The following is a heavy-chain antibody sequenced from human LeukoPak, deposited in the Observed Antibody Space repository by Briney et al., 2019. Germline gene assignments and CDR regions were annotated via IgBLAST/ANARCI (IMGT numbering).Heavy chain of an antibody. Sequence: GASVKVSCKASGYTFTGYYIHWVRQAPGQGLEGMGWINPNSGGTNYAQKFQGRVTMTRDRAIKTAYMELSSLTSDDTAVYYCARGLGDYYDTSDFYYAVPAHWGQGTLVTVSS. D-gene: IGHD3-22*01. V-gene: IGHV1-2*02. CDR2: INPNSGGT. J-gene: IGHJ4*02. CDR3: ARGLGDYYDTSDFYYAVPAH. CDR1: GYTFTGYY.